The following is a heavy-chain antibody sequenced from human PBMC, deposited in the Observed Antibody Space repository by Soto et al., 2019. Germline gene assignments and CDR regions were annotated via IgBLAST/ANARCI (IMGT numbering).Heavy chain of an antibody. CDR3: ARLWGLGIGDAFDI. CDR2: INSDGSST. Sequence: EVQLVESGGGLVQPGGSLRLSCAASGFTFSSYWMHWVRQAPGKGLVWVSRINSDGSSTSYADSVKGRFTISRDNAKNTLYLQMNSLRAVDTAVYYCARLWGLGIGDAFDIWGQGTMVTVSS. CDR1: GFTFSSYW. J-gene: IGHJ3*02. V-gene: IGHV3-74*01. D-gene: IGHD7-27*01.